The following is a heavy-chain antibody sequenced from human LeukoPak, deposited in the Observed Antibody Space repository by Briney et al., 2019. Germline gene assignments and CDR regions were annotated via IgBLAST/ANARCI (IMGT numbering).Heavy chain of an antibody. J-gene: IGHJ4*02. V-gene: IGHV3-9*01. CDR1: GFTFDDYA. D-gene: IGHD5-12*01. Sequence: GGSLRLSCAASGFTFDDYAMHWVRQAPGKGLEWVSGISWNSGSIGYADSVKGRFTVSRDNAKNSLYLQMNSLRAEDTALYYCAKDSLPYGGYDSDYFDYWGQGTLVTVSS. CDR3: AKDSLPYGGYDSDYFDY. CDR2: ISWNSGSI.